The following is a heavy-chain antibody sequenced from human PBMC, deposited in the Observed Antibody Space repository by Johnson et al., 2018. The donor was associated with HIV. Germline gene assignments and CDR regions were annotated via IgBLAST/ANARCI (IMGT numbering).Heavy chain of an antibody. CDR1: GFTFDNFA. J-gene: IGHJ3*02. CDR2: ISYDGSNK. D-gene: IGHD2-2*01. V-gene: IGHV3-30*04. Sequence: QVQLVESGGSVVRPGGSLRLSCAASGFTFDNFAMSWVRQAPGKGLEWVAVISYDGSNKYYADSVKGRFNISRDNAKNSLYLQMNSLRAEDTAVYYCARNGLIPAAKGVAFDIWGHGTTVTVSS. CDR3: ARNGLIPAAKGVAFDI.